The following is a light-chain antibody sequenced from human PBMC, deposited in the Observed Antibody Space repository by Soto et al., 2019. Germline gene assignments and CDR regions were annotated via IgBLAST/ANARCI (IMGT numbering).Light chain of an antibody. V-gene: IGLV2-14*01. J-gene: IGLJ1*01. CDR2: DVS. CDR1: SSDVGGYNY. Sequence: QSALTQPASVSGSPGQSTTISCTGTSSDVGGYNYVSWYQQHPGKAPKLMIYDVSNRPSGVSNRFSGSKSGNTASLTISGLQAEDEADYYCSSYTSSSLYVFGTGTRSPS. CDR3: SSYTSSSLYV.